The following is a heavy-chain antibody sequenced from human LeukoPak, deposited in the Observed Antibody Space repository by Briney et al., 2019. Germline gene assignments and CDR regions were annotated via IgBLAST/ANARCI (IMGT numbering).Heavy chain of an antibody. CDR2: TNHSGST. CDR1: GGSFSGSY. CDR3: ARVRITMVRGVIIRPPPGYFDY. Sequence: SETLSLTCAVYGGSFSGSYWSWIRQPPGKGLEWIGETNHSGSTNYNPSLKSRVTISVDTSKNQFSLKLSSVTAADTAGYYCARVRITMVRGVIIRPPPGYFDYWGQGTLVTVSS. J-gene: IGHJ4*02. V-gene: IGHV4-34*01. D-gene: IGHD3-10*01.